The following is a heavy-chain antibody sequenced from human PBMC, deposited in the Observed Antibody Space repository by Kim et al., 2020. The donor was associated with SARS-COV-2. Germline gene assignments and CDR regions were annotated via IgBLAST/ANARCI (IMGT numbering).Heavy chain of an antibody. Sequence: NYAQKFQGRVTMTRDTSISTAYMELSRLRSDDTAVYYCARDSPSSGSPLYWGQGTLVTVSS. J-gene: IGHJ4*02. V-gene: IGHV1-2*02. D-gene: IGHD3-22*01. CDR3: ARDSPSSGSPLY.